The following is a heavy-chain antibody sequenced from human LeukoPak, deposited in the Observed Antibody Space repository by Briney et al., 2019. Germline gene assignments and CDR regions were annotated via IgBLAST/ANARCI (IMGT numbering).Heavy chain of an antibody. CDR3: AKKVGKSSGYYYGY. Sequence: PGGSLRLSCAASGFTFNTYAMSWVRQAPGKGLGWGSAISASGGITYYADSVKGRVTISRDNSMNTLYLQMNSLRAEDTAVYYCAKKVGKSSGYYYGYWGQGPLVTVSS. J-gene: IGHJ4*02. CDR2: ISASGGIT. D-gene: IGHD3-22*01. CDR1: GFTFNTYA. V-gene: IGHV3-23*01.